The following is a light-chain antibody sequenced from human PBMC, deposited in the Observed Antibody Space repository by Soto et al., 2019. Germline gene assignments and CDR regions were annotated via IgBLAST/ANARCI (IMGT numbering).Light chain of an antibody. CDR3: SSYACSTVV. CDR2: EVS. CDR1: SSDVGGYNY. V-gene: IGLV2-8*01. Sequence: QSVLTQPPSASGSPGQSVTISCTGTSSDVGGYNYVSWYQQHPGKAPKLMIYEVSKRPSGVTDRFSGSKSSNTASLTVSGLQAEDEADYYCSSYACSTVVFGGGTKLTVL. J-gene: IGLJ2*01.